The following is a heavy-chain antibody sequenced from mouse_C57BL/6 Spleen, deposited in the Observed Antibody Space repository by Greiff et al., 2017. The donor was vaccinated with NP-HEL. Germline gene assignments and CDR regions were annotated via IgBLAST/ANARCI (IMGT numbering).Heavy chain of an antibody. V-gene: IGHV1-76*01. D-gene: IGHD3-2*02. Sequence: QVQLQQSGAELVRPGASVKLSCKASGYTFTDYYINWVKQRPGQGLEWIARIYPGSGNTYYNEKFKGKATLTAEKSSSTAYMQLSSLTSEDSAVYFCARGSSGLAWFAYWGQGTLVTVSA. J-gene: IGHJ3*01. CDR2: IYPGSGNT. CDR1: GYTFTDYY. CDR3: ARGSSGLAWFAY.